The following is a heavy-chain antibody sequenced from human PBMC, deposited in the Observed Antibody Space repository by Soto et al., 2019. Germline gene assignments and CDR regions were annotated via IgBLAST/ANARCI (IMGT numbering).Heavy chain of an antibody. D-gene: IGHD6-13*01. J-gene: IGHJ4*02. Sequence: QVQLVQSGGEVKKPGASVKVSCKASGYTFTSFGVNWVRQAPGQGLEWMGWVNAYNGNTNYAQKFQGRVTMTADTSTSTAYLEVRSLRSDDTALYYCANGAAGVAAHVIWSQGTLVTVSS. V-gene: IGHV1-18*01. CDR3: ANGAAGVAAHVI. CDR2: VNAYNGNT. CDR1: GYTFTSFG.